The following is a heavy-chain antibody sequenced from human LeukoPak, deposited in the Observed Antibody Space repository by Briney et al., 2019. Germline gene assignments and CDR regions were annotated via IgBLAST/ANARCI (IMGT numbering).Heavy chain of an antibody. J-gene: IGHJ4*02. CDR2: ISSSSSYI. CDR3: ARVGDLRELTTLLDY. V-gene: IGHV3-21*01. Sequence: GGSLRLSCAASGFTFSSYSMNWVRQAPGKGLEWVSSISSSSSYIYYADSVKGRFTISRDNAKNSLYLQMNSLRAEDTAVCYCARVGDLRELTTLLDYWGQGTLVTVSS. D-gene: IGHD1-26*01. CDR1: GFTFSSYS.